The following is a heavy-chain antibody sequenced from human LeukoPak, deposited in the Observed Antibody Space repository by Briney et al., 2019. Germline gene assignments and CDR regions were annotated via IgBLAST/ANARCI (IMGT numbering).Heavy chain of an antibody. D-gene: IGHD2-15*01. CDR2: ISGSGVNT. CDR3: AKADDIHAFHI. CDR1: GFTFSTYI. Sequence: GGSLRLSCAASGFTFSTYIMNWVRQAPGKGLEWVSTISGSGVNTHYADSVQGRFTISSDNSNNTLFLQMDSLRAEDTAIYYCAKADDIHAFHIWGQGTLVTVSS. V-gene: IGHV3-23*01. J-gene: IGHJ3*02.